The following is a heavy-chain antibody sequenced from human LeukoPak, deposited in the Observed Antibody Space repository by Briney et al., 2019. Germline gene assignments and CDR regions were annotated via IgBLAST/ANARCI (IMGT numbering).Heavy chain of an antibody. CDR3: AKAGVTTVWDAFPI. CDR1: GFSFSNYA. Sequence: PGGSLRLSCAASGFSFSNYAMSSVRQAPGKGLEWVSGITSGDNTYYADPVKGRVTISRDNSKNTLYLQMNSLRVEDTAIYYCAKAGVTTVWDAFPIWGQGTTVTVSS. D-gene: IGHD4-17*01. CDR2: ITSGDNT. J-gene: IGHJ3*02. V-gene: IGHV3-23*01.